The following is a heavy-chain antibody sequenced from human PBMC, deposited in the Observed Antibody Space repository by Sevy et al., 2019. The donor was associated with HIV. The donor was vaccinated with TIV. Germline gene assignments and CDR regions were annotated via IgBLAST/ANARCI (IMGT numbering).Heavy chain of an antibody. V-gene: IGHV3-73*01. D-gene: IGHD3-10*01. CDR3: TRLPDGSGRGY. CDR2: IRSKANSYAT. Sequence: GGSLRLSCVASGFIFNSYTMSWVRQAPGKGLEWVGRIRSKANSYATAYAASVKGRFTISRDDSKNTAYLQMNSLKTEDTAVYYCTRLPDGSGRGYWGQGTLVTVSS. J-gene: IGHJ4*02. CDR1: GFIFNSYT.